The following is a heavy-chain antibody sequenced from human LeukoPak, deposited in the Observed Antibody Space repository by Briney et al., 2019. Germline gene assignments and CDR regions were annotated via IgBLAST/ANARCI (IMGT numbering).Heavy chain of an antibody. D-gene: IGHD1/OR15-1a*01. J-gene: IGHJ4*02. Sequence: GESLKISCKGSGYTFTNDWIAWVRQMPGKGLEWMGIIYPGDSDTRYSPSFQGQVTISADKSISTAYLQWSSLKASDTAMYYCARHSEQYYFDYWGQGTLVTVSS. V-gene: IGHV5-51*01. CDR2: IYPGDSDT. CDR1: GYTFTNDW. CDR3: ARHSEQYYFDY.